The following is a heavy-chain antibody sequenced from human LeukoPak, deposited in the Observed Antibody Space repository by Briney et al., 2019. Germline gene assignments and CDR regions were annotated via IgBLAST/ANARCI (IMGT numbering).Heavy chain of an antibody. CDR1: GFTFDDYA. CDR2: ISWNSGSI. V-gene: IGHV3-9*01. Sequence: SGGSLRLSCAASGFTFDDYAMHWVRQAPGKGLEWVSGISWNSGSIGYADSVKGRFTISRDNAKNSLYLQMNSLRAEDTALYYCAKELVVVVAATIMDVWGQGTTVTVSS. J-gene: IGHJ6*02. CDR3: AKELVVVVAATIMDV. D-gene: IGHD2-15*01.